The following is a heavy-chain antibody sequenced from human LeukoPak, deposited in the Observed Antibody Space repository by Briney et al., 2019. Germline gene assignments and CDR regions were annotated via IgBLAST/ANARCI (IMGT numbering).Heavy chain of an antibody. CDR3: ARDHGIVATILGYY. CDR2: IVPILGIA. CDR1: GGTFSSYT. V-gene: IGHV1-69*04. Sequence: GASVKVSCKASGGTFSSYTISWVRQAPGQGLEWMGRIVPILGIANYAQKFQGRVTITADKSTSTAYMELSSLRSEDTAVYYCARDHGIVATILGYYWGQGTLVTVSS. J-gene: IGHJ4*02. D-gene: IGHD5-12*01.